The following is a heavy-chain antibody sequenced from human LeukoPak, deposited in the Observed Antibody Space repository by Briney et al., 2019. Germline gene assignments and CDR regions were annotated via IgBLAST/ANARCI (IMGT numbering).Heavy chain of an antibody. CDR1: GFTFSTYW. CDR3: ARDSYDSSGYFDY. Sequence: GGSLRLSCAASGFTFSTYWMHWVRQAPGKGLEWVAVIWYDGSNKYYADSVKGRFTISRDNSKNTLYLQMNSLRAEDTAVYYCARDSYDSSGYFDYWGQGTLVTVSS. CDR2: IWYDGSNK. D-gene: IGHD3-22*01. V-gene: IGHV3-33*08. J-gene: IGHJ4*02.